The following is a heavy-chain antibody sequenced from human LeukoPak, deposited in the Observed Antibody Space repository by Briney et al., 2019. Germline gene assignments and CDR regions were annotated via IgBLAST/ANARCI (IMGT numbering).Heavy chain of an antibody. CDR1: GFTISSNY. CDR3: ARDHELQAFDT. CDR2: IWYDGSNK. D-gene: IGHD1-26*01. Sequence: GGSLRLSCAAAGFTISSNYLSWVRQAPGKGLEWVAVIWYDGSNKYYADSVKGRFTISRDNSKNPLYLQMNGLRAEDTAVYYGARDHELQAFDTWGQGTMVTVSS. V-gene: IGHV3-33*07. J-gene: IGHJ3*02.